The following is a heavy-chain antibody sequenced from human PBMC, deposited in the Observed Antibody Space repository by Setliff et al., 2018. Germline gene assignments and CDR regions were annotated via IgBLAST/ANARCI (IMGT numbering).Heavy chain of an antibody. V-gene: IGHV1-24*01. Sequence: ASVKVSCKVSGYTLTELSMHWVRQAPGKGLEWMGGFDPEDGETIYAQKFQGRVTMTEDTSTDTAYMELSSLRSDDTAVYYCARVPVVGSTKLYWFDPWGQGTLVTVSS. CDR3: ARVPVVGSTKLYWFDP. CDR1: GYTLTELS. CDR2: FDPEDGET. D-gene: IGHD1-26*01. J-gene: IGHJ5*02.